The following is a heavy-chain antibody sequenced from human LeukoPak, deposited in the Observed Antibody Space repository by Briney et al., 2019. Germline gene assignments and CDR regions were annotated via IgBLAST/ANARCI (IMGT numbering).Heavy chain of an antibody. CDR3: ARRSTYQFYGLDV. CDR2: INWNGGTT. D-gene: IGHD2-2*01. V-gene: IGHV3-20*01. J-gene: IGHJ6*02. CDR1: GFTFDDYG. Sequence: PRGSLRLSCAASGFTFDDYGMSWVRQAPGKGLEWVSSINWNGGTTDYAESVKGRFTISRDNAKNSLYLQMNSLRAEDTALYHCARRSTYQFYGLDVWGQGTTVTVSS.